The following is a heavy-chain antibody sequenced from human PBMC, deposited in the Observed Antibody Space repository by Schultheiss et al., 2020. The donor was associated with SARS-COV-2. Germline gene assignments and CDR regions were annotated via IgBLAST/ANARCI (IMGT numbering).Heavy chain of an antibody. CDR1: GGSFSGYY. V-gene: IGHV4-34*01. D-gene: IGHD3-22*01. Sequence: SETLSLTCAVYGGSFSGYYWGWIRQPPGKGLEWIGEINHSGSTNYNQSLKSRVTISVDTSKNQFSLQLNSVTPEDTAVYYCARGADDSSGYYLYYYYGMDVWGQGTTVTVSS. J-gene: IGHJ6*02. CDR3: ARGADDSSGYYLYYYYGMDV. CDR2: INHSGST.